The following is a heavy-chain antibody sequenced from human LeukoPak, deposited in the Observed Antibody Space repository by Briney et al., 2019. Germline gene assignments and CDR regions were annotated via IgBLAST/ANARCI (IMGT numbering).Heavy chain of an antibody. CDR2: ISSSSSYI. D-gene: IGHD3-3*01. CDR3: VRDSSNIWSGYPPDY. V-gene: IGHV3-21*01. CDR1: GVTFSSYS. Sequence: GGSLRLSCAASGVTFSSYSMNWVRQAPGKGLEWVSSISSSSSYIYYADSVKGRFTISRDNAKNSLYLQMNSLRAEDTAVYYCVRDSSNIWSGYPPDYCGQGTLVTVSS. J-gene: IGHJ4*02.